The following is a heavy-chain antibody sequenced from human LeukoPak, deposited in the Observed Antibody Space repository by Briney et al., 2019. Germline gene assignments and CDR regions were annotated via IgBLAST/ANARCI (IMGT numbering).Heavy chain of an antibody. Sequence: SETLSLTCTVSGDSMSTYYWSFIRQPAGKGLEWIGRIHTSGTTWYSASLKSRVTMSVDASKNQFSLNLSSVTAADTAVYFCARGGIFDYWGQGTLVNVSS. J-gene: IGHJ4*02. CDR1: GDSMSTYY. D-gene: IGHD3-10*01. CDR2: IHTSGTT. V-gene: IGHV4-4*07. CDR3: ARGGIFDY.